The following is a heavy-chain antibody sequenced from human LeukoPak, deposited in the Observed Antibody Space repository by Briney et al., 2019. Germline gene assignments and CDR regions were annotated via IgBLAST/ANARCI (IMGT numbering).Heavy chain of an antibody. CDR3: AKDGVGEGSSGYYFDY. V-gene: IGHV3-23*01. J-gene: IGHJ4*02. Sequence: GGSLRLSCAASGFTFSSYGMNWVRQAPGKGLEWVSAISGSGGSTYYADSVKGRFTISRDNSKNTLYLQMNSLRAEDTAVYYCAKDGVGEGSSGYYFDYWGQGTLVTVSS. CDR1: GFTFSSYG. CDR2: ISGSGGST. D-gene: IGHD3-22*01.